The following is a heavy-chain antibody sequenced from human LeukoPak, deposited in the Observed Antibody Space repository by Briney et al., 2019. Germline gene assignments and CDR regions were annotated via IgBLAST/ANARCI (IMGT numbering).Heavy chain of an antibody. Sequence: MPSGTLSLTCAVSGGSISSRYWWSWARQPPGKGLEWIGEIYHSGSSNYNPALKSRVTISVDTSKNQFSLRLNSVTAADTAVYYCARGRLGIAADWGQGTLVTVSS. D-gene: IGHD6-13*01. J-gene: IGHJ4*02. CDR3: ARGRLGIAAD. CDR1: GGSISSRYW. CDR2: IYHSGSS. V-gene: IGHV4-4*02.